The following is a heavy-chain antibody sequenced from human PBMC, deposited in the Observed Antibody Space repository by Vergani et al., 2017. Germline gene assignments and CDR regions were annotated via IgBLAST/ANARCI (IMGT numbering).Heavy chain of an antibody. CDR3: ARDYSSSWYGVD. CDR1: GFTFSSYA. D-gene: IGHD6-13*01. J-gene: IGHJ4*02. CDR2: ISYDGSNK. V-gene: IGHV3-30-3*01. Sequence: QVQLVESGGGVVQPGRSLRLSCAATGFTFSSYAMHWVRQAPGKGLEWVAVISYDGSNKYYADSVKGRFIISRDNSKNTLYLQMNSLRAEDTAVYYCARDYSSSWYGVDWGQGTLVTVSS.